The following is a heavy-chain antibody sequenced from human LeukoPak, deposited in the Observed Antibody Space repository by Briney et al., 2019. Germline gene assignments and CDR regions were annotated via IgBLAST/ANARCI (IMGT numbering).Heavy chain of an antibody. Sequence: PGRSLRLSYTASGFTFGDYAMSWFRQAPGKGLEWVGFIRSKAYGGTTEYAASVKGRFTISRDDSKSIAYLQMNSLKTEDTAVYYCTRPCIAAAGIVVDYWGQGTLVTVSS. D-gene: IGHD6-13*01. CDR2: IRSKAYGGTT. J-gene: IGHJ4*02. CDR3: TRPCIAAAGIVVDY. V-gene: IGHV3-49*03. CDR1: GFTFGDYA.